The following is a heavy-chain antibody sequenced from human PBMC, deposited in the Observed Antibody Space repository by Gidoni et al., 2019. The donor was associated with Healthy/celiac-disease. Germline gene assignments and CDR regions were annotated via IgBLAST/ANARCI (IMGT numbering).Heavy chain of an antibody. V-gene: IGHV3-30*18. Sequence: QVQLVESGGGVVQPGRSLRLSCAASGFPFSSYGMHWVRQAPGKGLAWVAVISYDGSNKYYADAVKGRFTISRDNSKNTLYLQMNSLRAEDTAVYYCAKLLLMTNDAFDIWGQGTMVTVSS. J-gene: IGHJ3*02. D-gene: IGHD3-10*01. CDR2: ISYDGSNK. CDR1: GFPFSSYG. CDR3: AKLLLMTNDAFDI.